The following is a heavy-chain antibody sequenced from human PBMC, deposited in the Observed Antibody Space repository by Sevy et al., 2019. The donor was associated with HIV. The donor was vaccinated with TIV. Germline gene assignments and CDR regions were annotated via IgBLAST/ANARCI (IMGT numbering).Heavy chain of an antibody. D-gene: IGHD4-17*01. Sequence: GGSLRLSCAASGFTFSDYYMSWIRQAPGKGLEWISYISGSDDAIYYADSVKGRFSISRDNAKNSLYLQLTSLRPEDTALYYCARDHVKDGDLGDYYYFAMDVWGQGTTVTVSS. CDR1: GFTFSDYY. V-gene: IGHV3-11*01. J-gene: IGHJ6*02. CDR3: ARDHVKDGDLGDYYYFAMDV. CDR2: ISGSDDAI.